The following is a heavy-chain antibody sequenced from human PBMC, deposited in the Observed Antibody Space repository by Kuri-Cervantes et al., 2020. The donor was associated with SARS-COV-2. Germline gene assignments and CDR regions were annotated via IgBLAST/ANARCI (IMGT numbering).Heavy chain of an antibody. J-gene: IGHJ4*02. V-gene: IGHV1-69*06. Sequence: SVKVSCKASGGTFSSYTISWVRQATGQGLEWMGGIIPIFGTANYAQKFQGRVTITADKSTSTAYMELSSLTSEDTAIYYCYCAPKEGFDSWGQGTLVTVSS. CDR1: GGTFSSYT. CDR2: IIPIFGTA. CDR3: YCAPKEGFDS. D-gene: IGHD2-21*01.